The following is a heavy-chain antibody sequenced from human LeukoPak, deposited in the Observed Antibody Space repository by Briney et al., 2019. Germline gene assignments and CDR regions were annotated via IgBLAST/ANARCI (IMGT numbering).Heavy chain of an antibody. CDR2: IYSSGST. V-gene: IGHV4-4*07. Sequence: SETLSLTCTVSGGSISNYYWSWIRQPAGKGLEWIGRIYSSGSTNYNPSLKSRVTMSVDTSKNQFSLKLSSVTAADTAVYYCARHEGSRTGDEWDFWFDYWGQGTLVTVSS. CDR1: GGSISNYY. J-gene: IGHJ4*02. D-gene: IGHD3-3*01. CDR3: ARHEGSRTGDEWDFWFDY.